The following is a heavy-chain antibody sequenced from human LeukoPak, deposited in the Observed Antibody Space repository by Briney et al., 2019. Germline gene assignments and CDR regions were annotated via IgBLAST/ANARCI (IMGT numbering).Heavy chain of an antibody. V-gene: IGHV4-39*01. CDR1: GGSISGSSYY. J-gene: IGHJ5*02. D-gene: IGHD1-26*01. CDR2: IYYSGST. CDR3: ARGVGATPHNWFDP. Sequence: SETLSLTCSVSGGSISGSSYYWGWIRQPPGKGLEWIGSIYYSGSTYYSPSLKSRVTISVDTSKNQFSLKLSSVTAADTAVYYCARGVGATPHNWFDPWGQGTLVTVSS.